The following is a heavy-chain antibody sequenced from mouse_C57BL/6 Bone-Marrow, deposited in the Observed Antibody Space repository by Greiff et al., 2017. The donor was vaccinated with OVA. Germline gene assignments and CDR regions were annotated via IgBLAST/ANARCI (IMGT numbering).Heavy chain of an antibody. CDR3: ARDAPYCRFAY. D-gene: IGHD2-10*01. CDR2: SRNKANDYTT. CDR1: GFTFSDFY. Sequence: EVQVVESGGGLVQSGRSLRLSCATSGFTFSDFYMEWVRQAPGKGLEWIAASRNKANDYTTEYSASVKGRFIVSRDTSQSILYLQMNALRAEDTAIYYCARDAPYCRFAYWGQGTLVTVSA. V-gene: IGHV7-1*01. J-gene: IGHJ3*01.